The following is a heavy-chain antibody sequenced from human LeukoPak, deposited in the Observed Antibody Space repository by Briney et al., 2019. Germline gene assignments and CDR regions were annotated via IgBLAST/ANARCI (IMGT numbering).Heavy chain of an antibody. Sequence: SETLSLTCAVSSCSISSYYWNWVRQPPGKGLEWVWYIYYSGSTNYNPSLKSRVTISVDTPKNQFSLELTSVTAADTAVYYCPRRVPPSIDCWGQGTPVTVS. D-gene: IGHD2-2*01. CDR3: PRRVPPSIDC. CDR2: IYYSGST. V-gene: IGHV4-59*08. CDR1: SCSISSYY. J-gene: IGHJ4*02.